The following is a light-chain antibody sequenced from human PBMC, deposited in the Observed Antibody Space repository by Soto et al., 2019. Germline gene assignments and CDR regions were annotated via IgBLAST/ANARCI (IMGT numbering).Light chain of an antibody. CDR2: DAS. Sequence: EIVLTQSPATLSLSPGERATLSCRASQSVSSYLAWYQQKPGQAPRLLIYDASNRATGIPARFSGSGSGTDFTLTISSLEPNDFAVYYCQQRSNWPGTFGRGTKVDIK. V-gene: IGKV3-11*01. CDR1: QSVSSY. J-gene: IGKJ1*01. CDR3: QQRSNWPGT.